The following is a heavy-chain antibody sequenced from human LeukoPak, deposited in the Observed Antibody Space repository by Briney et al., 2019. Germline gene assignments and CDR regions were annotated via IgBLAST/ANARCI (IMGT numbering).Heavy chain of an antibody. Sequence: SETLSLTCTVSGDSVSSYYWTWIRQSPGKGLEWIGDIYCTGITDSNPSLKSRVTISVDTSKNQFSLKMTSVTPADTAVYFCARRTPGFYDTSGFYNGYFDYWGQGTLVTLSS. J-gene: IGHJ4*02. D-gene: IGHD3-22*01. CDR1: GDSVSSYY. CDR2: IYCTGIT. V-gene: IGHV4-59*02. CDR3: ARRTPGFYDTSGFYNGYFDY.